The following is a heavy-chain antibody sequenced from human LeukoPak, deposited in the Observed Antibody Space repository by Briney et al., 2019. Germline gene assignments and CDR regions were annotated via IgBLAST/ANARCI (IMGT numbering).Heavy chain of an antibody. CDR2: IYYSGST. V-gene: IGHV4-31*03. J-gene: IGHJ3*02. CDR3: AKDRGQRWLQSTAFDI. D-gene: IGHD5-12*01. CDR1: GGSISSGGYY. Sequence: PSETLSLTCTVFGGSISSGGYYWSWIRQHPGKGLEWIGYIYYSGSTYYNPSLKSRVTISVDTSKNQFSLKLSSVTAADTAVYYCAKDRGQRWLQSTAFDIWGQGTMVTVSS.